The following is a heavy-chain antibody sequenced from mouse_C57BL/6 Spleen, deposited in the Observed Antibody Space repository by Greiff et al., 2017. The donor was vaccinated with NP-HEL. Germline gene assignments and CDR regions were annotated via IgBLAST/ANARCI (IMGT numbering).Heavy chain of an antibody. J-gene: IGHJ4*01. Sequence: EVMLVESGGGLVQPGGSLKLSCAASGFTFSDYYMYWVRQTPEKRLEWVAYISNGGGSTYYPDTVKGRFTISRDNAKNTLYLQISRLKSEDTAMYYCARGGGVVDAMDYWGQGTSVTVSS. CDR2: ISNGGGST. V-gene: IGHV5-12*01. CDR1: GFTFSDYY. CDR3: ARGGGVVDAMDY. D-gene: IGHD1-1*01.